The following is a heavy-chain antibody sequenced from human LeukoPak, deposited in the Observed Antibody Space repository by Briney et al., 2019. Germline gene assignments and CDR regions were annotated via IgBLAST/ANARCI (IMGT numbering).Heavy chain of an antibody. CDR1: GYTFTSYG. V-gene: IGHV1-18*01. J-gene: IGHJ4*02. CDR3: ARTDYGGKRGGLDY. CDR2: ISAYNGNT. Sequence: ASVKVSCKASGYTFTSYGISWVRQAPGQGLEWMGWISAYNGNTNYAQKRQGRVTMTTDTSTSTAYMELRSLRSDDTAVYYCARTDYGGKRGGLDYWGQGTLVTVSS. D-gene: IGHD4-23*01.